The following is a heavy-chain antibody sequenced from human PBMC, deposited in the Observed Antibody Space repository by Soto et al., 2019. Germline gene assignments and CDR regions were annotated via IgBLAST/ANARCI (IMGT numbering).Heavy chain of an antibody. CDR1: GGTFSSYA. Sequence: GASVKVSCKASGGTFSSYAISWVRQAPGQGLEWMGGIIPIFGTANYAQKFQGRVTITADESTSTAYMELSSLRSEDTAVYYCAREGYSSSSGPYGMDVWGQRTTVTVS. J-gene: IGHJ6*02. CDR3: AREGYSSSSGPYGMDV. CDR2: IIPIFGTA. D-gene: IGHD6-6*01. V-gene: IGHV1-69*13.